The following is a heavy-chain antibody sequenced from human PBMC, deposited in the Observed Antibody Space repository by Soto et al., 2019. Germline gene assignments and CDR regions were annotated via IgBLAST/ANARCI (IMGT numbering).Heavy chain of an antibody. CDR2: ISYDGSNK. CDR1: GFTFSSYG. V-gene: IGHV3-30*18. CDR3: AKDSIGDCSSTSCYWSRYYYYGMDV. D-gene: IGHD2-2*01. Sequence: QVQLVESGGGVVEPGRSLRLSCAASGFTFSSYGMHWVRQAPGKGLEWVAVISYDGSNKYYADSVKGRFTISRDNSKNTLYLQMNSLRAEDTAVYYCAKDSIGDCSSTSCYWSRYYYYGMDVWGQGTTVTVSS. J-gene: IGHJ6*02.